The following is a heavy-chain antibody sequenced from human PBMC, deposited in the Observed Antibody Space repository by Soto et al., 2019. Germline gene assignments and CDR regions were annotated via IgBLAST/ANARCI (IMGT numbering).Heavy chain of an antibody. CDR1: GGTLGSSA. CDR3: ARGLCGRGCYFLSGDGFDV. CDR2: IIPLFGTT. J-gene: IGHJ3*01. D-gene: IGHD2-21*02. V-gene: IGHV1-69*01. Sequence: QVQLVQSGAEVKKPGSSVKVSCRASGGTLGSSAIHWVRQAPGHGPEWMGGIIPLFGTTNYAQNFQGRVTISADESMTTAYMELNTLTSHDTAVYYCARGLCGRGCYFLSGDGFDVWGQGTAVTVSS.